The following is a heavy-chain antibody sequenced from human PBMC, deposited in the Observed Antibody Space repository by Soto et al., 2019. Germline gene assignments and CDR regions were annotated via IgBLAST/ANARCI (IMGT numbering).Heavy chain of an antibody. CDR3: ARSSIAARRYYYYGMDV. J-gene: IGHJ6*02. V-gene: IGHV5-51*01. CDR2: IYPSDSDT. D-gene: IGHD6-6*01. Sequence: GESLKISCKGSGYNFAGYWIAWVRQMPGKGLELMGIIYPSDSDTRYRPSFQGQVTISADKSISSAYLQWSSLRASDTAMYYCARSSIAARRYYYYGMDVWGQGTTVTAP. CDR1: GYNFAGYW.